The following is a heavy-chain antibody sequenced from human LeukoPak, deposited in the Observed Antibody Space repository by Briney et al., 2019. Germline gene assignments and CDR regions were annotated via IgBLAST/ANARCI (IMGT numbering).Heavy chain of an antibody. D-gene: IGHD5-18*01. CDR3: TTDRGILVDTAIN. V-gene: IGHV3-49*03. J-gene: IGHJ4*02. CDR1: GFTFGDYA. Sequence: GGSLRLSCTASGFTFGDYAMSWFRQAPGKGLEWVGFIRSKAYGGTTEYAASVKGRFTISRDDSKSIAYLQMNSLKTEDTAVYYCTTDRGILVDTAINWGQGTLVTVSS. CDR2: IRSKAYGGTT.